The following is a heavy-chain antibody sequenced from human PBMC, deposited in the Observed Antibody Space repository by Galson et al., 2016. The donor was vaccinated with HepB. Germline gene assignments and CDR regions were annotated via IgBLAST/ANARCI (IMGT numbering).Heavy chain of an antibody. V-gene: IGHV3-7*05. D-gene: IGHD3-22*01. Sequence: SLRLSCAASGFTFRNHWMSWVRQAPGKGLEWVANINQDGSEKYYVDSVKGRVTISRDSAKKALYLQMNSLGAEDTAVYYWAKDMSRRENSGCHAFDIWGQGTMVTVSS. CDR2: INQDGSEK. CDR3: AKDMSRRENSGCHAFDI. CDR1: GFTFRNHW. J-gene: IGHJ3*02.